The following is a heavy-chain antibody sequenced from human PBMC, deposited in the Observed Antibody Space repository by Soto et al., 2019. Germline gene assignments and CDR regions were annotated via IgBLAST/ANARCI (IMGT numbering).Heavy chain of an antibody. Sequence: EVQLLESGGGLVQPGGSLRLSFAASGFTFRSYVMSWVRQAPGKGLEWLSTITGSGSNTYYADSVTGRFAISRDNSKDTLYLQMDSLGAEDTAVYYCGKMAWLGDLPGHDFWGQGTLVTVSS. CDR1: GFTFRSYV. D-gene: IGHD3-10*01. J-gene: IGHJ4*02. V-gene: IGHV3-23*01. CDR2: ITGSGSNT. CDR3: GKMAWLGDLPGHDF.